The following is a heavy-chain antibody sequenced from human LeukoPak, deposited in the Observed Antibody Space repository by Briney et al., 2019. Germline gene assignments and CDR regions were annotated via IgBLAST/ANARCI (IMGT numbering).Heavy chain of an antibody. Sequence: SETLSLTCTVSGGSISSSSYYWGWIRQPPGKGLEWIGSIYYSGSTYYNPSLKSRVTISVDTSKNQFSLKLSSVTAADTAVYYCARPDYSNYYGMDVWGQGTTVTVSS. CDR2: IYYSGST. CDR1: GGSISSSSYY. CDR3: ARPDYSNYYGMDV. D-gene: IGHD4-11*01. V-gene: IGHV4-39*01. J-gene: IGHJ6*02.